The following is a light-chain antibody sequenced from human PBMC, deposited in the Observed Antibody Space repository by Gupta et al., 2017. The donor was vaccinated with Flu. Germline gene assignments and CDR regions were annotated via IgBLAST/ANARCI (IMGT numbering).Light chain of an antibody. V-gene: IGKV3-11*01. J-gene: IGKJ1*01. CDR2: DAS. Sequence: EIVLTQSPVTLSLSPGERATLSCRASQSVNNFLAWFQQKPGQAPRLLIYDASNRATGIPARFSGSGSGTDFTLTISSLEPEDFAVYYCQQRSSWPRTFGQGTKVEIK. CDR1: QSVNNF. CDR3: QQRSSWPRT.